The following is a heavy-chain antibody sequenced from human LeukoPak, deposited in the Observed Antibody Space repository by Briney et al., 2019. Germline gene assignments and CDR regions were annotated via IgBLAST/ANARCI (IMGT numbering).Heavy chain of an antibody. J-gene: IGHJ5*02. CDR2: TWFDGSNK. V-gene: IGHV3-30*02. D-gene: IGHD1-20*01. Sequence: GGSLRLSCAASGFTFSIYGMHWVRQAPGKGLEWVAFTWFDGSNKYYADSVKGRFTISRDNSKNTLYLQMNSLRAEDTAVYHCASRGLTGTTSYNFFDPWGQGTLVTVSS. CDR1: GFTFSIYG. CDR3: ASRGLTGTTSYNFFDP.